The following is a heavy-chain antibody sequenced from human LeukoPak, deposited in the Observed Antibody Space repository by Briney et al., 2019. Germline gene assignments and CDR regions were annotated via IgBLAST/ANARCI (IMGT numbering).Heavy chain of an antibody. D-gene: IGHD2-2*01. CDR3: ARRVADGALGYCSSTSCYRGYFDY. J-gene: IGHJ4*02. CDR2: IYYSESP. V-gene: IGHV4-59*08. CDR1: GGSISSYY. Sequence: SETLSLTCTVSGGSISSYYWSWLGQPPGKGVEWGGYIYYSESPNYNPSLKSRVTISVDTSKTQFSLKLRSVTAADTSVYYCARRVADGALGYCSSTSCYRGYFDYRGQGALVTVSS.